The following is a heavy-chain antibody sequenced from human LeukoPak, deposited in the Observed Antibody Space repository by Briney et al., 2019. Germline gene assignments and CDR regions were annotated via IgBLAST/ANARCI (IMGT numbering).Heavy chain of an antibody. D-gene: IGHD4-11*01. Sequence: SETLSLTCTVSGGSISSYYWSWIRQPAGKGLEWIGRIYTSGSTNYNPSLKSRVTMSVHTSKNQFSLKLSSVTAADTAVYYCARGGPTVTSLDYWGQGTLVTVSS. CDR2: IYTSGST. CDR3: ARGGPTVTSLDY. J-gene: IGHJ4*02. CDR1: GGSISSYY. V-gene: IGHV4-4*07.